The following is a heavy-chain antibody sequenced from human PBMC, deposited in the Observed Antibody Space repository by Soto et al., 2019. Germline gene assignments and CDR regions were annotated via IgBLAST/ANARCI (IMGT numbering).Heavy chain of an antibody. CDR2: ISSSSSSYI. CDR1: GFTFSSYS. Sequence: GGSLRLSCAASGFTFSSYSMNWVRQAPGKGLEWVSSISSSSSSYIYYADSVKGRFTISRDNAKNSLYLQMNSLRADDTAVYYCALGYCSISSFLHHSYGMVVSGTGPTVTVS. V-gene: IGHV3-21*01. J-gene: IGHJ6*04. CDR3: ALGYCSISSFLHHSYGMVV. D-gene: IGHD2-2*01.